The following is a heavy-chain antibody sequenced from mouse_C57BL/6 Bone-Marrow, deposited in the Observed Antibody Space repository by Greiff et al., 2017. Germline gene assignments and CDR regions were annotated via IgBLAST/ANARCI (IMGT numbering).Heavy chain of an antibody. V-gene: IGHV1-81*01. Sequence: VMLVESGAELARPGASVKLSCKASGYTFTSYGISWVKQRTGQGLEWIGEIYPRSGNTYYNEKFKGKATLTADKSSSTAYMELRSLTSEDSAVYFCARSYDYDGWYYFDYWGQGTTLTVSS. J-gene: IGHJ2*01. CDR1: GYTFTSYG. D-gene: IGHD2-4*01. CDR2: IYPRSGNT. CDR3: ARSYDYDGWYYFDY.